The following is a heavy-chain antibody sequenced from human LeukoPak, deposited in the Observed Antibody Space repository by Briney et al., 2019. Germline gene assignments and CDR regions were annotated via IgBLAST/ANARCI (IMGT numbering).Heavy chain of an antibody. CDR2: IKQDGSEI. CDR1: GSNVNSYW. V-gene: IGHV3-7*04. D-gene: IGHD3-10*01. CDR3: AMARYGSGGYYFDF. J-gene: IGHJ4*02. Sequence: PGGSLRLSCAASGSNVNSYWMSWVRQAPGKGLECVANIKQDGSEIYFVDPVKGRFTISRDNAKSSLYLQMNSLRGEDTAVYYCAMARYGSGGYYFDFWGQGTLVTVSS.